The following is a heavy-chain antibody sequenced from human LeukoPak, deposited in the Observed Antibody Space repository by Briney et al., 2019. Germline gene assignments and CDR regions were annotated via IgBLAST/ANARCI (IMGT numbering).Heavy chain of an antibody. Sequence: PGGSLRLSCAASEFTFSDYYMSWIRQAPGKGLEWVSYISYSGDTIYYADSVKGRFTVSRDNAKNSLYLQMNSLRAEDTAVYYRARLGIITAAGSNDYWGQGTLVTVSS. J-gene: IGHJ4*02. CDR1: EFTFSDYY. CDR3: ARLGIITAAGSNDY. D-gene: IGHD6-13*01. V-gene: IGHV3-11*01. CDR2: ISYSGDTI.